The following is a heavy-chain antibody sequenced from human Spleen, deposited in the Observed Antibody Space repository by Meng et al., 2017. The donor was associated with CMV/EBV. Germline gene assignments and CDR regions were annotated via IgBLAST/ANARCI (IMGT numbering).Heavy chain of an antibody. D-gene: IGHD3-22*01. CDR3: AKDASYYYDSSGKTGFEN. Sequence: GESLKISCVGSEFTFRNYAMSWVRQAPGKGLEWVSAISGSGDSTHYTDSVKGRFTISRDNSKNTLYLQMNSLRAEDTAVYYCAKDASYYYDSSGKTGFENWGQGTLVTVSS. V-gene: IGHV3-23*01. CDR2: ISGSGDST. J-gene: IGHJ4*02. CDR1: EFTFRNYA.